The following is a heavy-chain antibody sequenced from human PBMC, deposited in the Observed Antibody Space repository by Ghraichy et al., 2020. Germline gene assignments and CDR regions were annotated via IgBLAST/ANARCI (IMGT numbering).Heavy chain of an antibody. CDR1: GFNFSNYA. Sequence: GALRLSCAASGFNFSNYAINWVRQAPGKGLEWVSSISGSGGTIYYADSVKGRFALSRDNSKNTVSLEMKSLRAADTAIYYCAKGFYARNWILLAHWGRGPLITVST. J-gene: IGHJ4*02. CDR3: AKGFYARNWILLAH. CDR2: ISGSGGTI. D-gene: IGHD1-1*01. V-gene: IGHV3-23*01.